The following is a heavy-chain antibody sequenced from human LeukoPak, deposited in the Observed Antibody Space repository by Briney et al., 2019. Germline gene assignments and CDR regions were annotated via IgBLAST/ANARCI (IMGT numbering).Heavy chain of an antibody. V-gene: IGHV4-30-4*08. CDR3: ASAYYHGSGPFIDF. CDR2: VYYSGTT. CDR1: GGSINRADYY. J-gene: IGHJ4*02. Sequence: PSQILSLTCTVSGGSINRADYYWSWIRQPPGKGLEWIGYVYYSGTTYYNPSLKSRVSISLDTSKNQFSLRLSSMTAADTAVYYCASAYYHGSGPFIDFWGQGTLVSVSS. D-gene: IGHD3-10*01.